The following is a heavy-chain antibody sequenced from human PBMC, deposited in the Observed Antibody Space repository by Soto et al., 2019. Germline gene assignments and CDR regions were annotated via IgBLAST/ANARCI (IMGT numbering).Heavy chain of an antibody. CDR1: GFTFSSYA. CDR2: ISGSGGST. D-gene: IGHD5-12*01. J-gene: IGHJ4*02. Sequence: EVQLLESGGGLVQPGGSLRLSCAASGFTFSSYAMSWVRQAPGKGLEWFSAISGSGGSTYYADSVKGRFTISRDNSKNTLYLQMNSLRAADTAVDDCAKAGYSRYDFWAYFDYWGQGTLVTVSS. CDR3: AKAGYSRYDFWAYFDY. V-gene: IGHV3-23*01.